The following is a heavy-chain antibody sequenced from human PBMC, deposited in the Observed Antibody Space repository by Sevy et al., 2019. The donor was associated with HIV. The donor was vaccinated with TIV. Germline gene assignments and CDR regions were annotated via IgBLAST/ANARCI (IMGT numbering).Heavy chain of an antibody. CDR1: GFTFSSYA. V-gene: IGHV3-23*01. D-gene: IGHD1-7*01. CDR2: ISGSGGST. J-gene: IGHJ3*02. Sequence: GGSLRLSCAASGFTFSSYAMSWVRQAPGKGLEWVSAISGSGGSTYYAHSVKGRFTISRDNSKNTLYLQMNSLRAEDTAVYYCAKDWNYADAFDIWGQGTMVTVSS. CDR3: AKDWNYADAFDI.